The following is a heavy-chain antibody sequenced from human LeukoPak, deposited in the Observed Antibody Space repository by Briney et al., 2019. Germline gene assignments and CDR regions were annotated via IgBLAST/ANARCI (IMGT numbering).Heavy chain of an antibody. D-gene: IGHD3-16*01. CDR3: ARGRGGSDGGWDFDY. Sequence: SETLSLTCAVYGGSFSGYYWSWIRQPPGKGLEWIGEINHSGSTNYNPSLKSRVTISLDTSKNQFSLKLSSVTAADTAVYYCARGRGGSDGGWDFDYWGQGTLVTVSS. CDR1: GGSFSGYY. J-gene: IGHJ4*02. CDR2: INHSGST. V-gene: IGHV4-34*01.